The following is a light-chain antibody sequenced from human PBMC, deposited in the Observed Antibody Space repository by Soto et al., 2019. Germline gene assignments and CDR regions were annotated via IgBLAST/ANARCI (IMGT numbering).Light chain of an antibody. V-gene: IGLV1-44*01. CDR1: SSNIGSNT. CDR2: TND. J-gene: IGLJ1*01. Sequence: QSVLTQPPSASGTPGQRVTISCSGSSSNIGSNTVNWYQQLPGTAPKLLIYTNDQRPSGVPDRFSGSKSGTSASLAISGLHFEDEADYHCSSWDGNLDDEVFGAGTKLTVL. CDR3: SSWDGNLDDEV.